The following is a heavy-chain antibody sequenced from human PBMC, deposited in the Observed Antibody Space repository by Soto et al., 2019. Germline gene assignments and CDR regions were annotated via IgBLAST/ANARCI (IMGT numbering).Heavy chain of an antibody. Sequence: EVQVLESGGGLVQSGGSLRLSCAASGFTFSTYGMSWVRQAPGEGLEWVSAISGSGGSTYYADSVKGRFTISRDNSKNTLYLQMNSLRAEDTAVYDCAKDPRSVVERSVYGMDVWGQGTTVTVSS. CDR3: AKDPRSVVERSVYGMDV. CDR2: ISGSGGST. V-gene: IGHV3-23*01. D-gene: IGHD2-21*01. J-gene: IGHJ6*02. CDR1: GFTFSTYG.